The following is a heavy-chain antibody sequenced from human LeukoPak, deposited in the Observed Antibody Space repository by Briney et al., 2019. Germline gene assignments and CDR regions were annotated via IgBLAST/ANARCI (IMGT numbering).Heavy chain of an antibody. CDR3: ARYSGGRGYSGYGRPLDY. CDR2: INTNTGNP. D-gene: IGHD5-12*01. CDR1: GYTFTSYA. V-gene: IGHV7-4-1*02. J-gene: IGHJ4*02. Sequence: ASVKVSCKASGYTFTSYAMNWVRQAPGQGLEWMGWINTNTGNPTYAQGFTGRFVFSLDTSVSTAYLQISSLKAEDTAVYYCARYSGGRGYSGYGRPLDYWGQGTLVTVSS.